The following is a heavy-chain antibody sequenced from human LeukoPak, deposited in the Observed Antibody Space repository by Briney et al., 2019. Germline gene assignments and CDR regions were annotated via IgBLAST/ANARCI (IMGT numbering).Heavy chain of an antibody. J-gene: IGHJ4*02. Sequence: GGSLRLSCAASGFTFSSYWMHWVRQAPGKGLVWVSRINSDGSSTSYADSVKGRFTISRDNAKNTLYLQMNSLRAEDTAVYYCARGGFVVVPAPAPGYWGQGTLVTVSS. D-gene: IGHD2-2*01. CDR3: ARGGFVVVPAPAPGY. CDR1: GFTFSSYW. CDR2: INSDGSST. V-gene: IGHV3-74*01.